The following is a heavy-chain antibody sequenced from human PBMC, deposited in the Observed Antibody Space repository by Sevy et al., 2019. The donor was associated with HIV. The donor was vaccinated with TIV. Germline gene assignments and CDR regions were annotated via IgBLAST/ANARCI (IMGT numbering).Heavy chain of an antibody. D-gene: IGHD6-13*01. CDR2: IGYDGSNK. J-gene: IGHJ1*01. CDR1: GFTFSSNG. Sequence: EGSLRLSCAASGFTFSSNGMHWVHQAPDKELEWVAFIGYDGSNKYYADSVKGRFTISRDNSKNTLYLQMNSLRAEDTAVYYCAKEMCGSSWGYFQHWGQGTLVTVSS. V-gene: IGHV3-30*02. CDR3: AKEMCGSSWGYFQH.